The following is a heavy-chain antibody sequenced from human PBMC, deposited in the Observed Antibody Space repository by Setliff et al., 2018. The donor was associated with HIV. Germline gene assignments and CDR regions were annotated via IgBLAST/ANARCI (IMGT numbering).Heavy chain of an antibody. Sequence: SETLSLTCTVSGGSIGNYYWNWIRQSPGKGLEWIAYIYYNGNRNYNPSLKSRVTISVDTTKNQFSLKMASVTAADPAVYYCAREGRWLEHPYGFAVWGQGRLVTVS. CDR3: AREGRWLEHPYGFAV. D-gene: IGHD3-10*01. V-gene: IGHV4-59*01. CDR2: IYYNGNR. CDR1: GGSIGNYY. J-gene: IGHJ3*01.